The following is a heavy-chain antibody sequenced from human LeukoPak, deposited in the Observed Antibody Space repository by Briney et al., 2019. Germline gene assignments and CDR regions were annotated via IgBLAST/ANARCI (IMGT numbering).Heavy chain of an antibody. V-gene: IGHV3-66*01. CDR2: IYSGGST. CDR1: GFTVSSNY. Sequence: AGGSLRLSCAASGFTVSSNYMSWVRQAPGKGLEWASVIYSGGSTYYADSVKGRFTISRDNSKNTVDLQMNSLRAEDTAVYYCARGHDYDSSVAYWGQGTLVTVSS. J-gene: IGHJ4*02. D-gene: IGHD3-22*01. CDR3: ARGHDYDSSVAY.